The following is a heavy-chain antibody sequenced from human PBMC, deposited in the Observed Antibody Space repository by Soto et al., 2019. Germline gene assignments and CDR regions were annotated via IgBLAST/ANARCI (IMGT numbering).Heavy chain of an antibody. D-gene: IGHD1-1*01. CDR3: ATSRDWRGYYYYGMDV. V-gene: IGHV1-24*01. CDR1: GYTLTELS. Sequence: ASVKVSWKVSGYTLTELSMHWVRQAPGKGLEWMGGFDPEDGETIYAQKFQGRVTMTEDTSTDTAYMELSSLRSEDTAVYYCATSRDWRGYYYYGMDVWGQGTTVTVSS. CDR2: FDPEDGET. J-gene: IGHJ6*02.